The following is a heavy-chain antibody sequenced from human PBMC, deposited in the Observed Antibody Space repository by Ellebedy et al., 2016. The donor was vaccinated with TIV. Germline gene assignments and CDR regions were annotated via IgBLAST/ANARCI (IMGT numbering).Heavy chain of an antibody. CDR1: GFNFSTYP. CDR3: ARAPEGSSYYYYAMDV. Sequence: PGGSLRLSCAASGFNFSTYPMNWVRQAPVKGLEWVSIISANGGTKYYADSVKGRFTISRYNSKSTLYLQVNSLRADDTAVYFCARAPEGSSYYYYAMDVWGQGTTVTVSS. CDR2: ISANGGTK. V-gene: IGHV3-23*01. J-gene: IGHJ6*02.